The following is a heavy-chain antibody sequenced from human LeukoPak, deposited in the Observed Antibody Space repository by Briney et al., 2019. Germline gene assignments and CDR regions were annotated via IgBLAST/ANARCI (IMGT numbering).Heavy chain of an antibody. J-gene: IGHJ5*02. CDR1: GFTFSSYG. CDR3: AKEDLYCSSTSCYNWFDP. Sequence: PGGTLRLSCAASGFTFSSYGMSWVRQAPGKGLEWVSAISGSGGSTYYADSVKGRSTISRDNSKNTLYLQMNSLRAEDTAVYYCAKEDLYCSSTSCYNWFDPWGQGTLVTVSS. V-gene: IGHV3-23*01. CDR2: ISGSGGST. D-gene: IGHD2-2*01.